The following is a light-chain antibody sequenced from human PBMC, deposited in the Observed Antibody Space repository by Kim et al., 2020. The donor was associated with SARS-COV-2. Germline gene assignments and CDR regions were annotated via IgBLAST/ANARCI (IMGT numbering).Light chain of an antibody. CDR2: GKN. CDR3: NSRDSSGNHVV. V-gene: IGLV3-19*01. Sequence: LGQKARVTGQGDSLRSYYASWYQQKPGQAPVLVIYGKNNRPSGIPDRFSGSSSGNTASLTITGAQAEDEADYYCNSRDSSGNHVVFGGGTQLTV. J-gene: IGLJ2*01. CDR1: SLRSYY.